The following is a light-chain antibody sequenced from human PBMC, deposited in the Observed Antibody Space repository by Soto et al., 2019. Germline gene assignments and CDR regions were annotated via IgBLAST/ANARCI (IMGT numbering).Light chain of an antibody. J-gene: IGLJ2*01. CDR1: SSNIGAGYG. CDR3: HSYDGSLTGSV. V-gene: IGLV1-40*01. CDR2: GNT. Sequence: QSVLTQPPSVSGAPGQRISISCTGTSSNIGAGYGVHWYQQLPGTVPKLLIYGNTNRPSGVPDRFSGSKSGTSASLAITGLQAEDEADYYCHSYDGSLTGSVFGGGTKVTVL.